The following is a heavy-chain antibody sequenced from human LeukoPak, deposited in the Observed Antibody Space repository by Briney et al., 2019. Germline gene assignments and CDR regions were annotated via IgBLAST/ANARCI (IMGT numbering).Heavy chain of an antibody. D-gene: IGHD3-10*01. CDR3: ARDSAGNQYSSGNFDL. V-gene: IGHV3-53*01. J-gene: IGHJ4*02. Sequence: GGSLRLSCAASGFAVKSSYMNWVRQAPGKGLEWVSVLYAGGESYYANSVLGRFTISRDNSNNTVFLEMNSLTADDTAVYFCARDSAGNQYSSGNFDLWGQGTLVTVSS. CDR1: GFAVKSSY. CDR2: LYAGGES.